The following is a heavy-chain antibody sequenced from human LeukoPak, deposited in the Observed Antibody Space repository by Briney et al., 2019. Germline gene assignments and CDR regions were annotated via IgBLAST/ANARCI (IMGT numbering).Heavy chain of an antibody. J-gene: IGHJ4*02. V-gene: IGHV3-48*03. Sequence: PGGPLRLSCAASGFTFSSYEMNWVRQAPGKGLEWVSYISSSGSTIYYADSVKGRFTISRDNAKNSLYLQMNSLRAEDTAVYYCARDTYYYGSGSYYAAPDYWGQGTLVTVSS. CDR3: ARDTYYYGSGSYYAAPDY. CDR1: GFTFSSYE. D-gene: IGHD3-10*01. CDR2: ISSSGSTI.